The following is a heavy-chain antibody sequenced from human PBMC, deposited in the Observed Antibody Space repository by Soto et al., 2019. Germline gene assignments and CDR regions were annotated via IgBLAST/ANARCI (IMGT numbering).Heavy chain of an antibody. Sequence: EVQLVESGGGLVKPGGSLRLSCAASGFTFSSYSMNWVRQAPGKGLEWVSSISSSSSDIYYAASVKGRFTISRDNAKNSLSLEMNSLRAEDTAVYYCARDSKGLGWFGELSSNWFDPWGQGTLVTVSS. D-gene: IGHD3-10*01. V-gene: IGHV3-21*01. CDR3: ARDSKGLGWFGELSSNWFDP. CDR2: ISSSSSDI. J-gene: IGHJ5*02. CDR1: GFTFSSYS.